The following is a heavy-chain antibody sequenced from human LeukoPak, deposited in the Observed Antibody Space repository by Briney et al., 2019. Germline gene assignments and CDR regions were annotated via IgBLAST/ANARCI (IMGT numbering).Heavy chain of an antibody. Sequence: GGSLRLSCAASGFIFRNYGMYWVRQAPGKGLEWVAVIWHDGSAEFYADSVKGRFSISRDDSKNTVYLQMNSLRVEGTALYYCARDSRGGWSGYFDLWGQGIVVTVSS. CDR1: GFIFRNYG. CDR3: ARDSRGGWSGYFDL. V-gene: IGHV3-33*07. J-gene: IGHJ4*02. CDR2: IWHDGSAE. D-gene: IGHD6-19*01.